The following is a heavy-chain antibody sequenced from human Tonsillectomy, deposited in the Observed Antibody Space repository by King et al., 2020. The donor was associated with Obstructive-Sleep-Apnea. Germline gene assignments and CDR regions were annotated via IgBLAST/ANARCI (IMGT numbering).Heavy chain of an antibody. CDR3: AREVWVFCGGDCYSQGWYYYGMDV. V-gene: IGHV3-21*01. J-gene: IGHJ6*02. CDR2: ISSSSSYI. CDR1: GFTFSYYG. Sequence: QLVQSGGGLVKPGGSLRLSCAASGFTFSYYGMNWVRQAPGKGLEWVSSISSSSSYIYYADSVKGRFTIARDNAKKSLYLQMNSLRAEDTALYYGAREVWVFCGGDCYSQGWYYYGMDVWGQGTTVTVSS. D-gene: IGHD2-21*02.